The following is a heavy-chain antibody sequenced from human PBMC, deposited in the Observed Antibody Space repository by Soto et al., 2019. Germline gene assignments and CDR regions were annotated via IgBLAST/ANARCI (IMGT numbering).Heavy chain of an antibody. D-gene: IGHD3-22*01. V-gene: IGHV3-53*01. J-gene: IGHJ4*02. CDR1: GFTVSSNY. CDR2: IYSGGSS. CDR3: ARGSAYYYGSGKLNYFDY. Sequence: PGGSLRLSCAASGFTVSSNYMSWVRQAPGKGLEWVSVIYSGGSSYYADSVKGRFTFSRDNSKNTLYLQMNSLRAEDTAVYYCARGSAYYYGSGKLNYFDYWGQG.